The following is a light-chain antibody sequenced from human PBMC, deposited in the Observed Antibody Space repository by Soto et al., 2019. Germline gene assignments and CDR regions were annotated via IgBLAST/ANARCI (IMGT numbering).Light chain of an antibody. J-gene: IGKJ5*01. CDR2: GAS. Sequence: EIALTQSPGKLALSPWETANLSCRASQSVSSSYLAWYQQKPGQAPRLLIYGASSRATGIPDRFSRSGSGTDFTLTISRLDPEDLAAYFCQQVTSYPITFGQGTRLDIK. CDR1: QSVSSSY. CDR3: QQVTSYPIT. V-gene: IGKV3-20*01.